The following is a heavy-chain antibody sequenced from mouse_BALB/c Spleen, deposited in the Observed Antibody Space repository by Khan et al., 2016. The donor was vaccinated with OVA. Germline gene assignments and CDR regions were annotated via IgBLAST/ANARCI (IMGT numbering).Heavy chain of an antibody. CDR2: INPDNAGT. V-gene: IGHV1S136*01. Sequence: VQLQQSGPELVEPGASVKMSCKASGYTFTSYVIHWVKQKPGQGLEWIGYINPDNAGTRYNEKFKGKATLTSDLSSTSAYMELLSLTSEDSAVDYCAREASSWDFSFPYWGQGTLVTVSA. D-gene: IGHD4-1*01. CDR3: AREASSWDFSFPY. J-gene: IGHJ3*01. CDR1: GYTFTSYV.